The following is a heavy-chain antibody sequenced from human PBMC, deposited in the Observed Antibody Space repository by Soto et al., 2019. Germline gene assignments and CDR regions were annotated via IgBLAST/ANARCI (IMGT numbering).Heavy chain of an antibody. Sequence: ASAKVSCXASGYTFTSYDINWVRQATGKGLEWMGWMNPNSGNTGYAQKFQGRVTMTRNTSISTAYMELSSLRSEDTAVYYCARERVYVSSGYPFTSTTTTGGMDVWGQGTTVTVSS. CDR3: ARERVYVSSGYPFTSTTTTGGMDV. D-gene: IGHD3-22*01. CDR2: MNPNSGNT. J-gene: IGHJ6*02. CDR1: GYTFTSYD. V-gene: IGHV1-8*01.